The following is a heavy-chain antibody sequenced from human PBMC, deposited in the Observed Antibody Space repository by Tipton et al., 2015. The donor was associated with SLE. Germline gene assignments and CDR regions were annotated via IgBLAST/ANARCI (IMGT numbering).Heavy chain of an antibody. J-gene: IGHJ4*01. D-gene: IGHD6-19*01. CDR1: GGAISTFY. CDR2: IYSSGRT. V-gene: IGHV4-4*07. Sequence: LSLTCTVSGGAISTFYWSWIRQSAGKGLEWIGRIYSSGRTNYNPSLKSRVTMSVDTSRKQFSLKLTSVTAADTALYYCARAVAGNFEYFDYWGHGTLVTVSS. CDR3: ARAVAGNFEYFDY.